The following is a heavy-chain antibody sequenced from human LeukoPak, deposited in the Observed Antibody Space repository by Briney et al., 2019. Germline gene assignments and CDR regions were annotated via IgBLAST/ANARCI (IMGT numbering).Heavy chain of an antibody. D-gene: IGHD2-2*01. V-gene: IGHV3-23*01. CDR3: ANPPAPYCSSTSCHYPPYYYYGMDV. Sequence: PGGSLRLSCAASGFTFSSYAMSWVRQAPGKGLEWVSAISGSGGSTYYADSVKGRFTISRDNSKNTLYLQMNSLRAEDTAVYYCANPPAPYCSSTSCHYPPYYYYGMDVWGQGTTVTVSS. CDR2: ISGSGGST. J-gene: IGHJ6*02. CDR1: GFTFSSYA.